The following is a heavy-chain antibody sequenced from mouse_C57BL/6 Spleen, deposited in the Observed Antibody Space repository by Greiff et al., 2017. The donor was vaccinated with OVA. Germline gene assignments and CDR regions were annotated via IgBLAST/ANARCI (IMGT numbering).Heavy chain of an antibody. D-gene: IGHD3-2*02. CDR2: IPPNSGST. J-gene: IGHJ2*01. Sequence: QVQLQQPGAELVKPGASVKLSCKASGYTFTSYWMHWVKQRPGQGLEWIGMIPPNSGSTNYNEKFKSKATLTVDKSSSTAYMQLSSLTSEDSAVYYCAQDGDSSGDYWGQGTTLTVSS. CDR1: GYTFTSYW. V-gene: IGHV1-64*01. CDR3: AQDGDSSGDY.